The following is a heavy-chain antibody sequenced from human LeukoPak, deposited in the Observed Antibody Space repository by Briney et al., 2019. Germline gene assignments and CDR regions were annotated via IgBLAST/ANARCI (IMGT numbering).Heavy chain of an antibody. J-gene: IGHJ4*02. CDR2: IWYDGSNK. D-gene: IGHD6-13*01. CDR3: ARGGGLAGTGSFDY. V-gene: IGHV3-33*01. CDR1: GFTFSSYG. Sequence: GGSLRLPCAASGFTFSSYGMHWVRQAPGKGLEWVAVIWYDGSNKYYADSVKGRFTISRDNSKNTLYLQMNSLRAEDTAVYYCARGGGLAGTGSFDYWGQGTLVTVSS.